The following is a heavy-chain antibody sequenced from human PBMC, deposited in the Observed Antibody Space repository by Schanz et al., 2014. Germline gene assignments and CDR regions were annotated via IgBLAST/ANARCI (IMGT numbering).Heavy chain of an antibody. D-gene: IGHD4-17*01. CDR2: ISYDGSNK. Sequence: VQLVESGGGLVQPGGSLRLSCAASGFTFSDHYMDWVRQAPGKGLEWVAVISYDGSNKYYADSVKGRFTISRDRFQNTLYLRMSSLRAEDTAVYYCARPRFDYGEVDYWGQGTLVTVSS. CDR1: GFTFSDHY. V-gene: IGHV3-30*07. CDR3: ARPRFDYGEVDY. J-gene: IGHJ4*02.